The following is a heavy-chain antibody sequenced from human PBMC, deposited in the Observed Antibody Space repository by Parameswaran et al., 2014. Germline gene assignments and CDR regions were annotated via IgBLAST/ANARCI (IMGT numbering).Heavy chain of an antibody. Sequence: GGSLRLSCAASGFTFSNAWMNWVRQAPGKGLEWVGRIKSKTDGGTTDNAAPVKGRFTISRDDSKNMLYLQMNSLKTEDTAVYYCNTAQMTRYSSSMYWGQGTLVTVSS. J-gene: IGHJ4*02. CDR1: GFTFSNAW. CDR3: NTAQMTRYSSSMY. CDR2: IKSKTDGGTT. D-gene: IGHD6-6*01. V-gene: IGHV3-15*01.